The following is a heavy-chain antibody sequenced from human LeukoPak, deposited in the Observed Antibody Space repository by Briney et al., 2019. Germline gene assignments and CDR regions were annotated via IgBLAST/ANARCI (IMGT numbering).Heavy chain of an antibody. CDR1: GYSISSGYY. V-gene: IGHV4-38-2*01. J-gene: IGHJ4*02. D-gene: IGHD6-19*01. Sequence: KPSETLSLTCAVSGYSISSGYYWGWIRQPPGKGLEWIGSIYHSGSTYYNPSLKSRDTKSVDTSKIQFSLKLSSVTAADTAVYYGARHSAYSSGWDFGYWGQGTLVTVS. CDR2: IYHSGST. CDR3: ARHSAYSSGWDFGY.